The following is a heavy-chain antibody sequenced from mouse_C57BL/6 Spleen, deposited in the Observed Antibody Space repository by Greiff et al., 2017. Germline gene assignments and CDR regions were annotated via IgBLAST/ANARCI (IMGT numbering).Heavy chain of an antibody. Sequence: VQLQQSGPELVKPGASVKISCKASGYSFTGYYMNWVKQSPEKSLEWIGEINPSTGGTTYNQKFKAKATLTVDKSSSTAYMQLKSLTSEDSAVYYCARAPYDGYYGGDYFDYWGQGTTLTVSS. CDR3: ARAPYDGYYGGDYFDY. D-gene: IGHD2-3*01. V-gene: IGHV1-42*01. CDR1: GYSFTGYY. J-gene: IGHJ2*01. CDR2: INPSTGGT.